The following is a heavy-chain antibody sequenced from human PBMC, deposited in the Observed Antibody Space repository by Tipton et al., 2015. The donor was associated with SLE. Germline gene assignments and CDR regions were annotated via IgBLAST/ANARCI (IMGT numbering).Heavy chain of an antibody. CDR1: GGSFSGYY. D-gene: IGHD3-9*01. Sequence: TLSLTCAVYGGSFSGYYWSWIRQPPGKGLEWIGEINESGITHYNSSLKSRVTISVDTSKSQFSLKLRSVIAADTALYYCARGRRPVIRYFDGPKGAFFDSWGQGNLVTVSS. CDR3: ARGRRPVIRYFDGPKGAFFDS. J-gene: IGHJ4*02. V-gene: IGHV4-34*01. CDR2: INESGIT.